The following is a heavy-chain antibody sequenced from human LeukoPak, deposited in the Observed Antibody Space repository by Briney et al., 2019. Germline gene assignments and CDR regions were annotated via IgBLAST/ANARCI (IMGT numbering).Heavy chain of an antibody. Sequence: GGSLRLSCAASGFTFSSSAMSWVRQAPGKGLEWVSAISNNGGYTYYADSVQGRFTISRDNSKNTVYLQMNSLRVEDTAVYYCAKSLYGGCDYWGQGTVVTVSS. CDR3: AKSLYGGCDY. CDR1: GFTFSSSA. V-gene: IGHV3-23*01. D-gene: IGHD3-16*02. CDR2: ISNNGGYT. J-gene: IGHJ4*02.